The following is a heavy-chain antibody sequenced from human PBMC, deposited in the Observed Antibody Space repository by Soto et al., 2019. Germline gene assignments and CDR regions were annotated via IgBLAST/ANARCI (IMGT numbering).Heavy chain of an antibody. V-gene: IGHV4-31*03. CDR3: ANYVWGSYRSFHY. J-gene: IGHJ4*02. Sequence: QGHLQEPGPGLVKPSQTLSLTSTVSGGSVNIGGHYWSWIRQHQGKGLEWIGYIYSTGTTYYNPSLESRVTMSVDTSKNQFSLKLSSVTPADTAVYYCANYVWGSYRSFHYWGQGTLVTVSS. CDR1: GGSVNIGGHY. CDR2: IYSTGTT. D-gene: IGHD3-16*02.